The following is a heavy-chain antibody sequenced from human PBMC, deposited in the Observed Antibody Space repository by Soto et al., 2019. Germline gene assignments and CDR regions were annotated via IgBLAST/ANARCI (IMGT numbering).Heavy chain of an antibody. J-gene: IGHJ4*02. V-gene: IGHV3-9*01. CDR1: GFTFSSYA. Sequence: PGGSLRLSCASSGFTFSSYAMHLVRQAPGKGLEWVSGISWNSGSIGYADSVKGRFTISRDNAKNSLYLQMNSLRAEDTALYYCAKVGRRYDYIWGSYRLFDYWGQGTLVTVSS. CDR3: AKVGRRYDYIWGSYRLFDY. D-gene: IGHD3-16*02. CDR2: ISWNSGSI.